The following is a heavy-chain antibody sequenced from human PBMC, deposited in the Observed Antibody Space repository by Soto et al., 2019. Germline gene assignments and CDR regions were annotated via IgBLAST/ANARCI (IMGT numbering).Heavy chain of an antibody. V-gene: IGHV3-23*01. CDR1: GFTFSSYA. J-gene: IGHJ6*03. Sequence: EVQLLESGGGLVQPGGSLILSCAASGFTFSSYAMSWVRQAPGKGLEWVSAISGSGGSTYYADSVKGRFTISRDNSKNTLYLQMNSLRAEDTAVYYCAKSATIVVVPAATHLYYMDVWGKGTTVTVSS. CDR2: ISGSGGST. D-gene: IGHD2-2*01. CDR3: AKSATIVVVPAATHLYYMDV.